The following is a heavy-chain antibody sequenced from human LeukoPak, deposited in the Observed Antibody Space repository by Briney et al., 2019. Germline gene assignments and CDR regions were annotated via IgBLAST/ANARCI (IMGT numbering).Heavy chain of an antibody. CDR2: ISGSGGST. D-gene: IGHD3-3*01. CDR3: ANAPGTITIRKYYFDY. Sequence: SGGPLRLSCAASGFTSSRYAMSWVVQAPAKGLEWVSAISGSGGSTYYADSVKGRFTISRDNSKNTLYLQMNSLRAEDTAVYYCANAPGTITIRKYYFDYWGQGTLVTVSS. J-gene: IGHJ4*02. V-gene: IGHV3-23*01. CDR1: GFTSSRYA.